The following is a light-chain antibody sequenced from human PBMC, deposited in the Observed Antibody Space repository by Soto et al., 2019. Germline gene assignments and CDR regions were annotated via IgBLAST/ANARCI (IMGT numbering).Light chain of an antibody. CDR2: LEGSGSY. J-gene: IGLJ3*02. CDR1: SGHSSYI. CDR3: ETWDSNTHTV. Sequence: QSVLTQSSSASASLGSSVKLTCTLSSGHSSYIIAWHQHQPGKAPRYLMKLEGSGSYNKGSGVPDRFSGSSSGADRYLTISNLQFEDEADYYCETWDSNTHTVFGGGTKVTVL. V-gene: IGLV4-60*02.